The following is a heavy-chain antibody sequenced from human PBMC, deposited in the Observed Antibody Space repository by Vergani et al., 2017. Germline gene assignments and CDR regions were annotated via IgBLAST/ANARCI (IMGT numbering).Heavy chain of an antibody. D-gene: IGHD6-6*01. V-gene: IGHV3-9*01. Sequence: EVQLVESGGGLVQPGRSLRLSCAASGFTFDDYAMHWVRQAPGKGLEWVSSISWNSGSIGYADSVKGRFTISRDNAKNSLYLQMNSLRAEDTALYYCAKVRSIAARRQAGFDYWGQGTLVTVSS. CDR3: AKVRSIAARRQAGFDY. J-gene: IGHJ4*02. CDR2: ISWNSGSI. CDR1: GFTFDDYA.